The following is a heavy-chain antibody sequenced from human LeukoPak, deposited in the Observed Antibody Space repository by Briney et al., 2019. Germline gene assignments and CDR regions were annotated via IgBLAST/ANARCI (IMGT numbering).Heavy chain of an antibody. CDR2: IYYSGST. J-gene: IGHJ5*02. CDR1: GGSISSSSYY. CDR3: ARGHLGFDP. Sequence: KPSETLSLTCTVSGGSISSSSYYWGWIRQPPGKGLEWIGSIYYSGSTYYNPSLKSRVTISVDTSKNEFSLKLTSVTAADTAVYYCARGHLGFDPWGQGTLVTVSS. V-gene: IGHV4-39*07.